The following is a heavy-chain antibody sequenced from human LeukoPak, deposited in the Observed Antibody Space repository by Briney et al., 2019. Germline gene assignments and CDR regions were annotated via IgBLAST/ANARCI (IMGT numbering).Heavy chain of an antibody. J-gene: IGHJ4*02. Sequence: GGSLRLSCAASGFTFSSYGMSWVRQAPGKGLEWVSAISGSGGSTYYADSVKGRFTISRDNSKNTLYLQMNSLRAEDTAVYYCARDELWFGELFHWGQGTLVTVSS. CDR1: GFTFSSYG. D-gene: IGHD3-10*01. CDR3: ARDELWFGELFH. V-gene: IGHV3-23*01. CDR2: ISGSGGST.